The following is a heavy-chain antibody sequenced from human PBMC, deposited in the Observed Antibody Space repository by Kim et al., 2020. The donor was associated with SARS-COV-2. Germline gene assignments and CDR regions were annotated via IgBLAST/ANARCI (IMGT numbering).Heavy chain of an antibody. CDR3: ARLGGGNSYYFDY. J-gene: IGHJ4*02. CDR1: GGSISSGSYY. Sequence: SETLSLTCTVSGGSISSGSYYWSWIRQPAGKGLEWIGRIYTSGSTNYNPSLKSRVTISVDTSKNQFSLKLSSVTAADTAVYYCARLGGGNSYYFDYWGQGTLVTVSS. D-gene: IGHD2-21*02. V-gene: IGHV4-61*02. CDR2: IYTSGST.